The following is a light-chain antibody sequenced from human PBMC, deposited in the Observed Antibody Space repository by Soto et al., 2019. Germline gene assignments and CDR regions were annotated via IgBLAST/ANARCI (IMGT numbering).Light chain of an antibody. V-gene: IGLV4-60*02. CDR3: ETWDTNVVV. J-gene: IGLJ2*01. CDR2: LEGSGSY. CDR1: SGHSTYI. Sequence: QSVLTQSSSASASLGSSVKLTCTLSSGHSTYIIAWHQQQPGKAPRYWMKLEGSGSYNKGSGIPDRFSGSSSGADRYLTISNLQFEDEADYYCETWDTNVVVFGGGTQLTVL.